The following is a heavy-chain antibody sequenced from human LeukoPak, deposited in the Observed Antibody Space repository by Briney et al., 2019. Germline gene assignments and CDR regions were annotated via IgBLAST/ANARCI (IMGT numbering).Heavy chain of an antibody. CDR1: GDSVSSNSAA. J-gene: IGHJ4*02. D-gene: IGHD5-12*01. CDR3: ARGSVATISRVFDY. Sequence: SQTLSLTCAISGDSVSSNSAAWNWIRQSPSRGLEWLGRTYYRSKWYNDCAVSVKSRITINPDTSKNQFSLQLNSVTPEDTAVYYCARGSVATISRVFDYWGQGTLVTVSS. CDR2: TYYRSKWYN. V-gene: IGHV6-1*01.